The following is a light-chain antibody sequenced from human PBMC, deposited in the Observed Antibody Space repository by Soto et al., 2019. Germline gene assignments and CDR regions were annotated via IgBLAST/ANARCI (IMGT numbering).Light chain of an antibody. J-gene: IGKJ2*01. Sequence: DIVMTQSPDSLAVSLGERATINCKSSESVLYSSNNKNYLAWYQQKPGQPPRLLIYWASTRKSGVPDRISGSGSGTDFTLTISSLQAEDVAVYYCQQFYSTPYTFGQGTKLEIK. CDR3: QQFYSTPYT. V-gene: IGKV4-1*01. CDR2: WAS. CDR1: ESVLYSSNNKNY.